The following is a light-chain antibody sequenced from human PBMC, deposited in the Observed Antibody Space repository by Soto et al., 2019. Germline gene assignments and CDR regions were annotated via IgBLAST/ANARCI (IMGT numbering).Light chain of an antibody. CDR3: QQYNNNGT. CDR2: KAS. J-gene: IGKJ1*01. V-gene: IGKV1-5*03. CDR1: QSISSW. Sequence: DIQMTQSPSTLSASVGDRVTITCRASQSISSWLAWYQQKPGTAPNLLIYKASTLQSGVPSRFSGSGSGTKFPPTISILQPNNRQTYYSQQYNNNGTSGQGPRVDTK.